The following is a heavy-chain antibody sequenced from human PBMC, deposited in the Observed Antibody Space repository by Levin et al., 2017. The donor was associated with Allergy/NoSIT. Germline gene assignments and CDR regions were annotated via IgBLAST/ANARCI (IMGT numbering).Heavy chain of an antibody. CDR2: INEIGTT. CDR3: ARHSSGFSYAYDFDY. V-gene: IGHV4-59*08. Sequence: SETLSLTCTVSGGSITGYYWSWIRQSPWKGLEWIGYINEIGTTSYTPSLNSRLTISVATSKNHFSLKLSSVTAADTAVYYCARHSSGFSYAYDFDYWGQGTLVTVSS. CDR1: GGSITGYY. D-gene: IGHD5-18*01. J-gene: IGHJ4*02.